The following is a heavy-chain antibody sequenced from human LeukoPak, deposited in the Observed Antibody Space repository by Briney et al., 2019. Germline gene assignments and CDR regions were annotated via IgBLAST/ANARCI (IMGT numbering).Heavy chain of an antibody. V-gene: IGHV4-59*08. CDR3: ARYGSGSYPDY. J-gene: IGHJ4*02. CDR2: IYYSGST. CDR1: GGYISSYY. D-gene: IGHD3-10*01. Sequence: PSETLSLTCTVSGGYISSYYWSWIRQPPGKGLEWIGYIYYSGSTNYNPSLKSRVTISVNTSKNQFSLKLSSVTAADTAVYNCARYGSGSYPDYWGQGTLVTVSS.